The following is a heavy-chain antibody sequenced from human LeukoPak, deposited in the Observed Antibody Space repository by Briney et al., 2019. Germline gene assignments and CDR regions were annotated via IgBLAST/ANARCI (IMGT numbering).Heavy chain of an antibody. CDR2: ISYDASNI. CDR1: GFTFSSYA. Sequence: GGSLRLSCAASGFTFSSYAMHWVRQAPGKGLEWVAVISYDASNIYYADSVKGRFTTSRDNSNDTLYLQMNSLRAEDTAVYYCARDLRAATPLEYFQLWGQGTLVTVSS. D-gene: IGHD6-13*01. J-gene: IGHJ1*01. CDR3: ARDLRAATPLEYFQL. V-gene: IGHV3-30*04.